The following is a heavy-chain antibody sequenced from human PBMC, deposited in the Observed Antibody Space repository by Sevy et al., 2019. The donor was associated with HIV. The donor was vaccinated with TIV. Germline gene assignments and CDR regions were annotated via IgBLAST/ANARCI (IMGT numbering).Heavy chain of an antibody. Sequence: ASVKVSCKASGYTFTGYYMHWVRQAPGQGLEWMGWINPDSGGPNYAPKFQGRVTLTRDTSISTAYMELSRLKSDYTAVYYCVRDDRDGYFDYWGQGTLVTVSS. V-gene: IGHV1-2*02. CDR3: VRDDRDGYFDY. J-gene: IGHJ4*02. CDR2: INPDSGGP. CDR1: GYTFTGYY.